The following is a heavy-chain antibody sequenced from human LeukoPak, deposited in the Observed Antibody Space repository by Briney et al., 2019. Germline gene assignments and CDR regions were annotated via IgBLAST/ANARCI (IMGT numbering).Heavy chain of an antibody. J-gene: IGHJ4*02. CDR1: GGSISSYY. V-gene: IGHV4-59*01. CDR3: AGTAFYFDY. Sequence: SETLSLTCTVSGGSISSYYWSWIRQPPGKGLEWIGYIYYSGSTNYNPSLKSRVTISVDTSKNQFSLKLSSVTAADTAVYCCAGTAFYFDYWGQGTLVTVSS. CDR2: IYYSGST.